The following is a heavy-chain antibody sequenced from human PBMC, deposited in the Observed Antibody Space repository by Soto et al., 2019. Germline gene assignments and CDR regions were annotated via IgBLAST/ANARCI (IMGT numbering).Heavy chain of an antibody. D-gene: IGHD3-3*01. CDR2: IYYSGST. V-gene: IGHV4-31*03. J-gene: IGHJ4*02. Sequence: SETLSLTCTVSGGSISSGGYYWSWIRQHPGKGLEWIGYIYYSGSTYYNPSLKSRVTISVDTSKNQFSLKLSSVTAADTAVYYCVGLVSRPYYFDYWGQGTLVTVSS. CDR3: VGLVSRPYYFDY. CDR1: GGSISSGGYY.